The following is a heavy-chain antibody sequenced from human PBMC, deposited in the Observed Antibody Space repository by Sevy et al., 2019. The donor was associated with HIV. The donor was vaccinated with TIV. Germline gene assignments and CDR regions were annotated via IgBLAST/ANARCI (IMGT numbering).Heavy chain of an antibody. CDR3: ARYGRIPVAGHTWFDP. CDR1: GFTFIAFG. Sequence: GGSLRLSCSASGFTFIAFGMTWVRQAPGKGLEWVSGISGGGAATAYANSVKGRFTISRDNSKNTLYLQVNSLTAADTAVYYCARYGRIPVAGHTWFDPWGLGTLVTVSS. CDR2: ISGGGAAT. D-gene: IGHD6-19*01. J-gene: IGHJ5*02. V-gene: IGHV3-23*01.